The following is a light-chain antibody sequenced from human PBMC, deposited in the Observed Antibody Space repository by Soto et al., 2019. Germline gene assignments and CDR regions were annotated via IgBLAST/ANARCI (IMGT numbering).Light chain of an antibody. V-gene: IGLV1-40*01. CDR2: GNS. Sequence: HSVLTQPPSVSGAPGQRVAISCTGSSSNIGAGYDVHWYQHLPGTAPKLLIYGNSNRPSGVPDRFSGSKSGTSASLAITGLQAEDEADYYCQSYDSSLSGYVFGTGTKVTV. CDR3: QSYDSSLSGYV. J-gene: IGLJ1*01. CDR1: SSNIGAGYD.